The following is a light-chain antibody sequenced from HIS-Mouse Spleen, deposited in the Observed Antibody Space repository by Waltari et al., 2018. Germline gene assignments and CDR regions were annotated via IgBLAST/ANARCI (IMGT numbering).Light chain of an antibody. Sequence: SYVLTQPPSVSVAPGTTARITCGGNNLGSKSVHWYQQKPGQAPVLVVYDDSDRPSGIPERFSGSNSGNTATLTISGLQAEDEADYYCCSYAGSSTWVFGGGTKLTVL. V-gene: IGLV3-21*03. J-gene: IGLJ3*02. CDR1: NLGSKS. CDR2: DDS. CDR3: CSYAGSSTWV.